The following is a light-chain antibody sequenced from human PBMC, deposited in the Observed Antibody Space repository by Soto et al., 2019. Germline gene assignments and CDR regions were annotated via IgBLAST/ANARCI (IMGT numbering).Light chain of an antibody. CDR1: QSVDSSF. J-gene: IGKJ1*01. V-gene: IGKV3-20*01. CDR2: GAS. Sequence: EIVLTQSPGSLSLSPGERATLSCRASQSVDSSFFAWYQQKPGQAPRILIYGASNRATGIPDRFSGRGSGTDFTLTITGLDPEEFAVYYFQTYVSSVTFGQGTKVEIK. CDR3: QTYVSSVT.